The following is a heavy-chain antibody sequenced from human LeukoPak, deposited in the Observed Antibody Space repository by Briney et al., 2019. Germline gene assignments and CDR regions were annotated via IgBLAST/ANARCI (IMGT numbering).Heavy chain of an antibody. V-gene: IGHV4-30-4*01. D-gene: IGHD3-22*01. CDR2: INHSGST. CDR1: GGSISSGDYY. Sequence: SQTLSLTCTVSGGSISSGDYYWSWIRQPPGKGLEWIGEINHSGSTNYNPSLKSRVTISVDTSKNQFSLKLSSVTAADTAVYYCARARSGYYPTAHFDYWGQGTLVTVSS. CDR3: ARARSGYYPTAHFDY. J-gene: IGHJ4*02.